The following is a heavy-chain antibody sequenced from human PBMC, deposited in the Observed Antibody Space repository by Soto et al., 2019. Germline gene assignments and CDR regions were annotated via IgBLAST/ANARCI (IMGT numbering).Heavy chain of an antibody. Sequence: GASVKVSCKASGGTFSSYAISWVRQAPGQGPEWMGGIIPIFGTANYAQKFQGRVTITADEATSTAYMELSSLRSEDTAVYYCSTTASYYDSSGYSILFGYWGQGTLVTVSS. D-gene: IGHD3-22*01. CDR2: IIPIFGTA. J-gene: IGHJ4*02. CDR3: STTASYYDSSGYSILFGY. V-gene: IGHV1-69*13. CDR1: GGTFSSYA.